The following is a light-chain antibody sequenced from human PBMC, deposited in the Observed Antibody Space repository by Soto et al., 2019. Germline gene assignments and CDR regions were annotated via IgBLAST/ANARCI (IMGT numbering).Light chain of an antibody. CDR2: EVT. V-gene: IGLV2-14*01. CDR1: SSDVGAYNF. Sequence: HSVLTQPASVSGSPGQSITISCTGTSSDVGAYNFVSWYQHHPSRAPKVIIYEVTIRPSGVSNRFSGSKSGKTASLTISGLQAEDEADYYCSSYTTSAPYVFGSGTQVTVL. CDR3: SSYTTSAPYV. J-gene: IGLJ1*01.